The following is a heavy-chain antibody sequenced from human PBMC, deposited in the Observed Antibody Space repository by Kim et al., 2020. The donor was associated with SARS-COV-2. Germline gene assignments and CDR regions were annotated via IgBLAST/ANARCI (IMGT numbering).Heavy chain of an antibody. V-gene: IGHV1-46*01. J-gene: IGHJ5*02. CDR1: GYTFTSYY. D-gene: IGHD6-19*01. Sequence: ASVKVSCKASGYTFTSYYMHWVRQAPGQGLEWMGIINPSGGSTSYAQKFQGRVTMTRDTSTSTVYMELSSLRSEDTAVYYCAREVDGGTMKRWFDPWGQGTLVTVSS. CDR3: AREVDGGTMKRWFDP. CDR2: INPSGGST.